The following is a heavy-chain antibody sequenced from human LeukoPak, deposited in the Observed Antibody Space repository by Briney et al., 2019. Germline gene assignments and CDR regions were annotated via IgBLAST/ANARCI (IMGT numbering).Heavy chain of an antibody. CDR2: IYYSGST. Sequence: PSETLPLTCTVSGGSISSGGYYWSWIRQHPGQGLEWIGYIYYSGSTNYNPSLKSRVTISVDTSKNQFSLKLSSVTAADTAVYYCARSRRGYDLTVDYWGQGTLVTVSS. D-gene: IGHD5-12*01. J-gene: IGHJ4*02. CDR3: ARSRRGYDLTVDY. V-gene: IGHV4-61*08. CDR1: GGSISSGGYY.